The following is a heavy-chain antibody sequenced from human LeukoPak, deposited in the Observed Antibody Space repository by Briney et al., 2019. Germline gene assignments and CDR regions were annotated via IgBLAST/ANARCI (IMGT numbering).Heavy chain of an antibody. CDR1: GYSFTSYW. Sequence: GGSLRLSXKGSGYSFTSYWIGWVRQMPGKGLEWMGIIYPGDSDTRYSPSFQGQVTISADKSISTAYLQWSSLKASDTAMYYCAREYSSSSLHSDYWGQGTLVTVSS. D-gene: IGHD6-6*01. J-gene: IGHJ4*02. CDR3: AREYSSSSLHSDY. CDR2: IYPGDSDT. V-gene: IGHV5-51*01.